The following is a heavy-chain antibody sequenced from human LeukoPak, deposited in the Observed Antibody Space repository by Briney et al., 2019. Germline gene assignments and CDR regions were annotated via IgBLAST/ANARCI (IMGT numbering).Heavy chain of an antibody. CDR3: ARVWYYDSSGYSLFDY. D-gene: IGHD3-22*01. CDR1: GGSISSGGYY. J-gene: IGHJ4*02. Sequence: PSETLSLTCTVSGGSISSGGYYWGWVRQHPGRGLEWVRYIYYSGSTYYNPSLKSRVTISVDTSKNQFSLKLSSVTAADTAVYYCARVWYYDSSGYSLFDYWGQGTLVTVSS. CDR2: IYYSGST. V-gene: IGHV4-31*03.